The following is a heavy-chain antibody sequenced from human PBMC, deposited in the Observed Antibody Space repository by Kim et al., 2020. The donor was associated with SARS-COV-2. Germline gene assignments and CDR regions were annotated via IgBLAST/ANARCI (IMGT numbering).Heavy chain of an antibody. J-gene: IGHJ5*02. CDR3: ARPTYSSGGGGWFDP. Sequence: PSFQGQVTISADESISTAYLQWSSLKASDTAMYYCARPTYSSGGGGWFDPWGQGTLVTVSS. V-gene: IGHV5-51*01. D-gene: IGHD6-19*01.